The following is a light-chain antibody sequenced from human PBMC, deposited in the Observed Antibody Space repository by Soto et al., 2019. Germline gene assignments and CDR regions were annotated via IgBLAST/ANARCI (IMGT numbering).Light chain of an antibody. V-gene: IGKV3D-20*02. J-gene: IGKJ5*01. CDR2: DAY. CDR1: QSVSSSY. CDR3: QQRHAWPIT. Sequence: VVTLSPGTLSLSKGERATLPCRASQSVSSSYLAWYQQKPGQAPRLLIYDAYNRATGIPPRFSGSGSGTDFTLTISSLEPEDSAVYYCQQRHAWPITFGQGTRLDIK.